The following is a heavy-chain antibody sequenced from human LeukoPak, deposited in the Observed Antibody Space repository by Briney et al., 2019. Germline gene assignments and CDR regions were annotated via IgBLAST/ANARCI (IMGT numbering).Heavy chain of an antibody. V-gene: IGHV3-21*03. J-gene: IGHJ6*03. D-gene: IGHD2-2*01. CDR2: ITSNTRYI. Sequence: GGSLRLSCTVSGFTVSSNSMSWVRQAPGKGLEWVSSITSNTRYIFYADSVKGRFTISRDNAKKSLYLQMNSLKTEDTAVYYCTRESQLPLGFSPAYYYYYMDVWGKGTTVTISS. CDR3: TRESQLPLGFSPAYYYYYMDV. CDR1: GFTVSSNS.